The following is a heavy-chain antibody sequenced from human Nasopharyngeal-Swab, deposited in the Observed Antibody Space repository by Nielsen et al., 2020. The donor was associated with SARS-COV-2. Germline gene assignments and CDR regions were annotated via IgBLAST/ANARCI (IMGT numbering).Heavy chain of an antibody. D-gene: IGHD6-13*01. Sequence: GESLKISCAASGFTFSSYAMSWVRQAPGKGLEWVSGISGSSGSTYYAGSVEGRFTISRDNSKNTLYLQMNSLRAEDTAVYYCAKEHIPAGAYSSSWYGDAFDIWGQGTMVTVSS. J-gene: IGHJ3*02. CDR3: AKEHIPAGAYSSSWYGDAFDI. V-gene: IGHV3-23*01. CDR1: GFTFSSYA. CDR2: ISGSSGST.